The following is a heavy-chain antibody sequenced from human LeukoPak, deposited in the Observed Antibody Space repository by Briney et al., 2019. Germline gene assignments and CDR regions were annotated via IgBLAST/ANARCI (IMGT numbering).Heavy chain of an antibody. J-gene: IGHJ4*02. CDR2: ISHSGST. V-gene: IGHV4-39*07. CDR3: ARSFPWFGSRGRGYFDY. CDR1: GDSISSSTYY. Sequence: PSETLSLTCNVSGDSISSSTYYWGWLRQPPGKGLEWIGSISHSGSTYYNSSLKSRVTISLDTSKNQFSLKLSSVTAADTAVYYCARSFPWFGSRGRGYFDYWGQGTLVTVSS. D-gene: IGHD3-10*01.